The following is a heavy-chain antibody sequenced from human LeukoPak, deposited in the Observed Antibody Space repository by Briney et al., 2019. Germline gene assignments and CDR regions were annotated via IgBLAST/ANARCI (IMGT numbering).Heavy chain of an antibody. V-gene: IGHV3-66*01. CDR1: GFTVSSNY. CDR2: IYSGGST. Sequence: GGSLRLSCAVSGFTVSSNYMSWVRQAPGKGLEWVSFIYSGGSTYYADSVKGRFTISRDNSKNTLYLQMNSLRAEDTAVYYCARGGSRYFHNWGQGTLVTVST. J-gene: IGHJ4*02. CDR3: ARGGSRYFHN. D-gene: IGHD3-10*01.